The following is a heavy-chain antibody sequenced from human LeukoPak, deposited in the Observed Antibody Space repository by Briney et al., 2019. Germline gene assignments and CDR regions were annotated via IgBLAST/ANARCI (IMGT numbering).Heavy chain of an antibody. Sequence: TGGSLRLSCAASGFTFSSYAMSWVRQAPGKGLEWVAVIWYDGSNKYYADSVKGRFTISRDNSKNTLYLQMNSLRAEDTAVYYCARDKSTDGMDVWGQGTTVTVSS. V-gene: IGHV3-33*08. CDR2: IWYDGSNK. CDR1: GFTFSSYA. CDR3: ARDKSTDGMDV. J-gene: IGHJ6*02.